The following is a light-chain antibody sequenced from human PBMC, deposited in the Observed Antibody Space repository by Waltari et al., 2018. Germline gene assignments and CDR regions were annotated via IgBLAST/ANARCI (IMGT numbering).Light chain of an antibody. J-gene: IGLJ2*01. CDR2: EVT. CDR1: SSDLGAYNS. V-gene: IGLV2-14*01. CDR3: SSFTTSSIL. Sequence: QSALTQPASVSGSPGQSITISCTGTSSDLGAYNSVSWYQQHPGTAPNLIIYEVTNRPAGVSTRFSGSKAGNTASLTISGLQAEDEADYYCSSFTTSSILFGGGTKLAVL.